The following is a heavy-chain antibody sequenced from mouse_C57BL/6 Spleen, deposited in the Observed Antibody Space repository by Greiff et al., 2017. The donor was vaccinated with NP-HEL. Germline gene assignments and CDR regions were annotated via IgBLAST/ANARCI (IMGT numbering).Heavy chain of an antibody. D-gene: IGHD1-1*01. Sequence: EVQGVESGGGLVQPGGSLSLSCAASGFTFTDYYMSWVRQPPGKALEWLGFISNKANGYSTEYSASVKGRFTISRDNSQSNLYLQMNALRAEDSATYYCARYYYSSSYVYFDYWGQGTTLTVSS. CDR3: ARYYYSSSYVYFDY. V-gene: IGHV7-3*01. J-gene: IGHJ2*01. CDR2: ISNKANGYST. CDR1: GFTFTDYY.